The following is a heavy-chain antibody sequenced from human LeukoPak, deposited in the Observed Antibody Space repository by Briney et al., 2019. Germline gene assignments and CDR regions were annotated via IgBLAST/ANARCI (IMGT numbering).Heavy chain of an antibody. CDR1: GFTFSDHY. Sequence: GGSLRLSCAASGFTFSDHYMDWVRQAPGKGLELVGRTSNKANSSTTEYAATVKGRFTISRDNSKNSLYLQMNSLKTENTAVYYCATPYSSSPVTRDYYGMDVWGQGTTVTVSS. D-gene: IGHD6-6*01. CDR2: TSNKANSSTT. V-gene: IGHV3-72*01. CDR3: ATPYSSSPVTRDYYGMDV. J-gene: IGHJ6*02.